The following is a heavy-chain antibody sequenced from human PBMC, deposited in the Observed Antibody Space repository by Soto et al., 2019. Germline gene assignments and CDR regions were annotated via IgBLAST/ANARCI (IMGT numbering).Heavy chain of an antibody. CDR2: INHSGST. CDR3: AWGYHYSYHYYGMDV. J-gene: IGHJ6*02. V-gene: IGHV4-34*01. D-gene: IGHD3-16*01. CDR1: GGSFSSYY. Sequence: SETLSLTCAVYGGSFSSYYWSCIRQPPGKGLEWIGQINHSGSTNYNPSLKSRVTILVDTPKNQFSLNLYSVTAADTAVYYCAWGYHYSYHYYGMDVWGQGTTVTVSS.